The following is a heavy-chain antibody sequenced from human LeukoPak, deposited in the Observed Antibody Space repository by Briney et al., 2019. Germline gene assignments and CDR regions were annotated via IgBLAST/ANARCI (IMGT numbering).Heavy chain of an antibody. CDR1: GFTFNSYA. D-gene: IGHD6-19*01. CDR2: ISGSGGST. Sequence: GGSLRLSCAASGFTFNSYAMTWVRQAPGKGLEWVSAISGSGGSTYYADFVKGRFTISRDKSKNTLYLQMNSLRAEDTAIYYCAKDADSGGWSGYGLDVWGQGTTVTVSS. V-gene: IGHV3-23*01. CDR3: AKDADSGGWSGYGLDV. J-gene: IGHJ6*02.